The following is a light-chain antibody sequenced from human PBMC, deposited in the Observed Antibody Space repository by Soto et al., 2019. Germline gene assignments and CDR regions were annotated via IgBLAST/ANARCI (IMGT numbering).Light chain of an antibody. Sequence: QSALTQPASVSGSPGQSITISCTGTSSDVGAYTFVSRYQQHPDKVPKLMIFDVSRRPSGVSDRFSGSKSGNTASLTISGLQPEDEADYYCSSYTSSSTHVFGSGTKLTVL. CDR2: DVS. J-gene: IGLJ1*01. V-gene: IGLV2-14*03. CDR3: SSYTSSSTHV. CDR1: SSDVGAYTF.